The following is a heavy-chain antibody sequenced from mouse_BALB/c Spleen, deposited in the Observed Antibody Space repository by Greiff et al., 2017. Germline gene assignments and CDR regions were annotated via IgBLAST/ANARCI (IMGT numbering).Heavy chain of an antibody. Sequence: QVQLQQSGAELVRPGASVTLSCKASGYTFTDYEMHWVKQTPVHGLEWIGAIDPETGGTAYNQKFKGKATLTADKSSSTAYMELRSLTSEDSAVYFCTRYYYGDYWYCDVWGAGTTVTVSS. CDR1: GYTFTDYE. V-gene: IGHV1-15*01. CDR2: IDPETGGT. J-gene: IGHJ1*01. D-gene: IGHD1-1*01. CDR3: TRYYYGDYWYCDV.